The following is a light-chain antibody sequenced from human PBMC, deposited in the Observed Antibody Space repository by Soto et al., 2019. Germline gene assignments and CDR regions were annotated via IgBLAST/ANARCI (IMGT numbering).Light chain of an antibody. Sequence: QSVLTQPPSASGTPGQRVTISCSGSSSNIGSNTVNWYQQLPGTAPKLLIYSNNQRPSGVPDRFSGSKSGTSASLAISGRQYEDEDDYYCAAWDDSLNGVVFGGGTKLTVL. J-gene: IGLJ2*01. CDR2: SNN. CDR3: AAWDDSLNGVV. CDR1: SSNIGSNT. V-gene: IGLV1-44*01.